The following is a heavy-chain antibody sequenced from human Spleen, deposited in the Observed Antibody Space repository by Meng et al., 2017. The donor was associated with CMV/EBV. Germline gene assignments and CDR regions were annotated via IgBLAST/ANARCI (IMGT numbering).Heavy chain of an antibody. CDR2: INHSGNN. V-gene: IGHV4-39*01. CDR3: ARLSSWSGVRFLGWLSRIDY. Sequence: SETLSLTCTVSGGSISSSHYFWGWIRQPPGKGLEWIGIINHSGNNHYNPSLKSRVTIPVDTSKNKFSLKPSSVTTADTAVFYCARLSSWSGVRFLGWLSRIDYWGQGTLVTVSS. J-gene: IGHJ4*02. CDR1: GGSISSSHYF. D-gene: IGHD3-3*01.